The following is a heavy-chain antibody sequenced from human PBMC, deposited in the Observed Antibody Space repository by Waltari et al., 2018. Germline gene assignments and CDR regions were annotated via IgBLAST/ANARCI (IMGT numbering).Heavy chain of an antibody. D-gene: IGHD3-3*01. CDR1: GGSISSSSYY. Sequence: QLQLQESGPGLVKPSETLSLTCTVSGGSISSSSYYWGWIRQPPGKGLEWIGSIYYSGSTYYNPSLKSRVTISVDTSKNQFSLKLSSVTAADTAVYYCARRVTIFGVVYDYWGQGTLVTVSS. V-gene: IGHV4-39*01. CDR3: ARRVTIFGVVYDY. CDR2: IYYSGST. J-gene: IGHJ4*02.